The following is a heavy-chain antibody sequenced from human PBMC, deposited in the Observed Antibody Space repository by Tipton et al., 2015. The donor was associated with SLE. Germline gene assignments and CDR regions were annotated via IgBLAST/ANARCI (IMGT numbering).Heavy chain of an antibody. CDR1: GYSIWSGYY. J-gene: IGHJ5*02. V-gene: IGHV4-38-2*02. CDR3: ARDGAVDATGS. D-gene: IGHD6-19*01. CDR2: VSHSGST. Sequence: TLSLTCAVSGYSIWSGYYWAWIRQTPGKGLEWIGSVSHSGSTYYNPSLRGRITISVDTSKNHFSLKLTSVTAADTAVYYCARDGAVDATGSWGQGTLVTVSS.